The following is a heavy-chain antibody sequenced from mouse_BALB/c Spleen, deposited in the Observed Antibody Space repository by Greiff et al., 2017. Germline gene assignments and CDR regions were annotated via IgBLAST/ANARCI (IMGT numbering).Heavy chain of an antibody. Sequence: EVNLVESGGGLVKLGGSLKLSCAASGFTFSSYYMSWVRQTPEKRLELVAAINSNGGSTYYPDTVKGRFTISRDNAKNTLYLQMSSLKSEDTALYYCARHEDGLRGMDYWGQGTSVTVSS. CDR2: INSNGGST. J-gene: IGHJ4*01. D-gene: IGHD2-4*01. CDR3: ARHEDGLRGMDY. CDR1: GFTFSSYY. V-gene: IGHV5-6-2*01.